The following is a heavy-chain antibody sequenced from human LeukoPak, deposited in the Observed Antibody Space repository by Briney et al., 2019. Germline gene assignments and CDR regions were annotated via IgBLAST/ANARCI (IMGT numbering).Heavy chain of an antibody. Sequence: RASVKVSCKASGGTFSSYAISWVRQAPGQGLEWMGRIIPIFGTANYAQKFQGRVTITTDESTSTAYMELSSLRSEDTAVYYCARDVITSHSGSYYGLDYWGQGTLVTVFS. V-gene: IGHV1-69*05. CDR2: IIPIFGTA. J-gene: IGHJ4*02. D-gene: IGHD1-26*01. CDR3: ARDVITSHSGSYYGLDY. CDR1: GGTFSSYA.